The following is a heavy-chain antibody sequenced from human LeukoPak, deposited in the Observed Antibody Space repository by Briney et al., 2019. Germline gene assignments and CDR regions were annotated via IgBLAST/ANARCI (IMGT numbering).Heavy chain of an antibody. CDR3: AKAESEYCSGGSCYSLFDY. CDR2: ISYDGSNK. CDR1: GFTFSSYG. V-gene: IGHV3-30*18. Sequence: GGSLRLSCAASGFTFSSYGMHWIRQAPGKGLEWVAVISYDGSNKYYADSVKGRFTISRDNSKNTLYLQMNSLRAEDTAVYYCAKAESEYCSGGSCYSLFDYWGQGTLVTVSS. J-gene: IGHJ4*02. D-gene: IGHD2-15*01.